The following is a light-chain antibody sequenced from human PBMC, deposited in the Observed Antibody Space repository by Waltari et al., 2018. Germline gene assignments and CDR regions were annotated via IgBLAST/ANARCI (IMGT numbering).Light chain of an antibody. CDR1: PPLSRTF. CDR3: QEHGHPPYT. V-gene: IGKV3-20*01. CDR2: GAA. J-gene: IGKJ2*01. Sequence: EISLRQSPDTLSLSPGQRATLSCRASPPLSRTFLVWYQLKTGKAPRLLLYGAATRATGTLDIFSGRGSGTDFTLTINRLEPEDSALYYCQEHGHPPYTFGQGTKLEIK.